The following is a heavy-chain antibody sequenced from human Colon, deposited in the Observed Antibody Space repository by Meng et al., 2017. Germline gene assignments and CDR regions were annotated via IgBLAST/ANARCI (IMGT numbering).Heavy chain of an antibody. D-gene: IGHD5-12*01. J-gene: IGHJ4*02. V-gene: IGHV4-38-2*01. CDR2: VHHRGIT. CDR1: GDSISSGSY. CDR3: ASQWLIRRVDY. Sequence: LSCAVSGDSISSGSYWGWIRQSPEKGLEWIGSVHHRGITFYNPSLKSRVTISLDTSKNRFSLTLTSVTAADTAVYYCASQWLIRRVDYWGQGTLVTVSS.